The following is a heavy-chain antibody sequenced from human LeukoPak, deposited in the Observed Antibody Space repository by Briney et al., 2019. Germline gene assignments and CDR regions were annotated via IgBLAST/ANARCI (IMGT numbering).Heavy chain of an antibody. D-gene: IGHD3-9*01. CDR2: IYYSGST. CDR3: ARQGYDILTGYYY. Sequence: SETLSLTCTVSGGSISSSSYYWGWIRQPPGKGLEWIGSIYYSGSTYYNPSLKSRVTISVDTSKNQFSLKLSSVTAADTAVYYCARQGYDILTGYYYWGQGTLVTVSS. V-gene: IGHV4-39*01. J-gene: IGHJ4*02. CDR1: GGSISSSSYY.